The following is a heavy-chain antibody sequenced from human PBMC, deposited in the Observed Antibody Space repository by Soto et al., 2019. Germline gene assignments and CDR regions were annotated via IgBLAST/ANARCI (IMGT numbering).Heavy chain of an antibody. CDR1: GGSISNYY. CDR2: IYYRGST. J-gene: IGHJ4*02. V-gene: IGHV4-59*01. D-gene: IGHD1-20*01. Sequence: QVQLQESGPGLVKPSETLSLTCIVSGGSISNYYWSWIRQPPGKGLEWIGCIYYRGSTNYNPSLKSRDTISVDTSKNQFSLKLSSVTAADTAVYYCARGGYNWNDVTDYWGQGTLVTVSS. CDR3: ARGGYNWNDVTDY.